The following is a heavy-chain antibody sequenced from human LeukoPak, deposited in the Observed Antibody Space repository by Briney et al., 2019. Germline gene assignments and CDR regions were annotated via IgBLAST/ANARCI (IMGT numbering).Heavy chain of an antibody. CDR1: GGSFSGYY. D-gene: IGHD3-22*01. J-gene: IGHJ2*01. Sequence: SETLSLTCAVYGGSFSGYYWSWIRQPPGKGLEWIGEINHSGSTNYNPSLKSRVTISVDTSKNQFSLKLSSVTAADTAVYYCARDRSITMIVVVPNWYFDLWGRGTLVTVSS. V-gene: IGHV4-34*01. CDR3: ARDRSITMIVVVPNWYFDL. CDR2: INHSGST.